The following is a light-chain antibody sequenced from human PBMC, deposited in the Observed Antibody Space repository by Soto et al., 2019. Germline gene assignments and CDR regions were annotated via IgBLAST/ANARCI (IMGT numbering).Light chain of an antibody. J-gene: IGKJ1*01. V-gene: IGKV1-5*03. CDR3: QQYNTYWT. Sequence: IQMTQSPSTLAASVGDRVTITCRASQSISNWLAWFQQKPGKAPKLLIYKASTLESGVPSRFSGSGSGTEFTLTISSLQPDDFATYYCQQYNTYWTFGQGTKVEMK. CDR1: QSISNW. CDR2: KAS.